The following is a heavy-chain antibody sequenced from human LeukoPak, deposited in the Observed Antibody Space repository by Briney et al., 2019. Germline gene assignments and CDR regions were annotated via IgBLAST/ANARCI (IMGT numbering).Heavy chain of an antibody. CDR1: GFTFSDYW. V-gene: IGHV3-74*01. CDR2: INSDASST. D-gene: IGHD6-19*01. Sequence: GGSLRLSCAASGFTFSDYWMHWVRQAPGKGLVWVSRINSDASSTRYADSVKGRFTISRDNAKNTLYLQMNSLRAEDTAVYYCARDLLAVPLGFDYWGQGTLVTVSS. J-gene: IGHJ4*02. CDR3: ARDLLAVPLGFDY.